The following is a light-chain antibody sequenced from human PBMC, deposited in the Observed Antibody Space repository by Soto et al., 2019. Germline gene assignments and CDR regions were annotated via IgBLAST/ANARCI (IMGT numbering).Light chain of an antibody. CDR2: GAS. CDR1: QSVSSN. V-gene: IGKV3-15*01. CDR3: QQYNNWPPYT. J-gene: IGKJ2*01. Sequence: EIVMTQSPATLSVSPGERATLSCRASQSVSSNLAWYQQKHGQAPRLLIYGASTRATGIPARFSGSGSGTEVTLTNSSLQSEDFAVYYCQQYNNWPPYTFGQGTKLEIK.